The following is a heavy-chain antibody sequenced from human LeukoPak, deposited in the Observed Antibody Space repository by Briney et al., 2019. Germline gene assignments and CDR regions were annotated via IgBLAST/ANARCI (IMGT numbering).Heavy chain of an antibody. D-gene: IGHD3-22*01. CDR3: ARDGAPDYYDSSGSAFDI. CDR1: GFAFSDYY. Sequence: PGGSRRLSCAASGFAFSDYYMSWIRQAPGKGLEWVSYISSSGSTIYYADSVKGRSTISRDNAKNSLYLQMNSLRAEDTAVYYCARDGAPDYYDSSGSAFDIWGQGTMVTVSS. V-gene: IGHV3-11*01. J-gene: IGHJ3*02. CDR2: ISSSGSTI.